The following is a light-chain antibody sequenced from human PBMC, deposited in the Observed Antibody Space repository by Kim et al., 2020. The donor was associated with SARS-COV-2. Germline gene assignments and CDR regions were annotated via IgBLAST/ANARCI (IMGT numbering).Light chain of an antibody. V-gene: IGLV1-47*02. Sequence: QSVLTQPPSASGTPGQWVTISCSGSSSSIGNNYVYWYQQPPGTAPKLLIYGNNQRPSGVPDRFSGSKSGTSASLTISGLRSEDEADYYCASWDESLNGLYVFGTGTKVTVL. CDR2: GNN. J-gene: IGLJ1*01. CDR3: ASWDESLNGLYV. CDR1: SSSIGNNY.